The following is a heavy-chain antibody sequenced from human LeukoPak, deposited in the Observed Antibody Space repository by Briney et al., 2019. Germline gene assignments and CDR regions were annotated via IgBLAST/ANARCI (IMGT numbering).Heavy chain of an antibody. J-gene: IGHJ5*02. D-gene: IGHD3-10*01. V-gene: IGHV4-61*02. CDR2: IYTSGST. CDR1: GGSISSSSYY. CDR3: ARALGRGVSINWFDP. Sequence: SETLSLTCTVSGGSISSSSYYWSWIRQPAGKGLEWIGRIYTSGSTNYNPSLKSRVTMSVDTSKNQFSLKLSSVTAADTAVYYCARALGRGVSINWFDPWGQGTLVTVSS.